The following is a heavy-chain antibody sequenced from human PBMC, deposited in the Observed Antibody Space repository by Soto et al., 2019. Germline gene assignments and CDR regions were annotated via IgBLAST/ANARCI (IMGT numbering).Heavy chain of an antibody. CDR3: ARSRGGDGVDVIRKWFDP. D-gene: IGHD3-10*01. J-gene: IGHJ5*02. CDR1: GFTISRHY. CDR2: IKQDGSEK. Sequence: EVQLVESGGGLVQPGGSLRLSCTASGFTISRHYMTWVRQAPGKGLEWVANIKQDGSEKIYVDSVKGRFTISRDNAKNSLYLQMNSLRAEDTALYYCARSRGGDGVDVIRKWFDPWGQGTLVTVSS. V-gene: IGHV3-7*03.